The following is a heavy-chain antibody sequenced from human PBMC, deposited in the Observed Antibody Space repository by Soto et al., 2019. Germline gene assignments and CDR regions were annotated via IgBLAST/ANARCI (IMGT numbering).Heavy chain of an antibody. CDR3: ARLHYVWGSYRRYDAFDI. J-gene: IGHJ3*02. Sequence: QVQLQESGPGLVKPSGTLSLTCAVSGGSISSSNWWSWVRQPPGKGLEWIGEIYHSGSTNYNPSLKSRVTISVAKSKNQFPLKLSSVTAADTAVYYCARLHYVWGSYRRYDAFDIWGQGTMVTVSS. CDR2: IYHSGST. V-gene: IGHV4-4*02. CDR1: GGSISSSNW. D-gene: IGHD3-16*02.